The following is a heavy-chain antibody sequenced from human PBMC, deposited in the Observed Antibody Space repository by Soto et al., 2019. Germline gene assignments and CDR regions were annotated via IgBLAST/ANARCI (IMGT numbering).Heavy chain of an antibody. V-gene: IGHV3-23*01. CDR3: AKDSPHLTTVTTFSY. Sequence: GGSLGLSCAAPGFTFSSYAMGWVRQAPGKGLEWVSAISGSGGSTYYADSVKGRFTISRDNSKNTLYLQMNSLRAEDTAVYYCAKDSPHLTTVTTFSYWGQGTLVTVSS. D-gene: IGHD4-17*01. J-gene: IGHJ4*02. CDR1: GFTFSSYA. CDR2: ISGSGGST.